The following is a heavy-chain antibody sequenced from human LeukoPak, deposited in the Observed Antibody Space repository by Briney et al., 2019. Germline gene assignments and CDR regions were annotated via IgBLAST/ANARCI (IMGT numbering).Heavy chain of an antibody. D-gene: IGHD3-22*01. CDR2: IYYSGST. Sequence: PSETLSLTCTVSGGSISSYYWSWIRQPPGKGLEWIGYIYYSGSTNYNPSLKSRVTQPVDTSKNQFSLKLSSVTAAHTAVYYCTSSRYYESSGYYRGYFDYWGLGTLVTVSS. V-gene: IGHV4-59*03. CDR3: TSSRYYESSGYYRGYFDY. J-gene: IGHJ4*02. CDR1: GGSISSYY.